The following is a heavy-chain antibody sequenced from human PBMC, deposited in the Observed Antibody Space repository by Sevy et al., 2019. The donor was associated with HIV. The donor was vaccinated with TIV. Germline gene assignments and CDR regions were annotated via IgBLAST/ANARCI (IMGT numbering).Heavy chain of an antibody. CDR3: VKSAYYYGSGSYGALMDV. J-gene: IGHJ6*02. CDR2: ISSNGGST. Sequence: GGSLRLSCSASGFTFSSYAMHWVRQAPGKGLEYVSAISSNGGSTYYADSVKGRFTISRDNFKNTLYLQMSSLRAEDTAVYYCVKSAYYYGSGSYGALMDVWGQGTTVTVSS. V-gene: IGHV3-64D*06. CDR1: GFTFSSYA. D-gene: IGHD3-10*01.